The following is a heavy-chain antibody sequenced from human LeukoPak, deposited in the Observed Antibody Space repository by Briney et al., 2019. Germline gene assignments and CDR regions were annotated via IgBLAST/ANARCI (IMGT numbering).Heavy chain of an antibody. CDR2: ISSSSSYI. CDR1: GFTFSSYS. Sequence: GGSLRLSCAASGFTFSSYSMNWVRQAPGKGLEWVSSISSSSSYIYYADSVKGRFTISRDNAKNSLYLQMNSLRAEDTAVYYCARQELSNSLVYYYMDVWGKGTTVTVSS. J-gene: IGHJ6*03. V-gene: IGHV3-21*01. D-gene: IGHD4-23*01. CDR3: ARQELSNSLVYYYMDV.